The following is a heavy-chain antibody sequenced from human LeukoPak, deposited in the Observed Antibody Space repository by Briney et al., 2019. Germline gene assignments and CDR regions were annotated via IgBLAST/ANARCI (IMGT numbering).Heavy chain of an antibody. V-gene: IGHV3-66*01. CDR3: AGTYYYGSGNYYLFHMDV. CDR1: GFTVSSNY. Sequence: GGSLRLSCAASGFTVSSNYMSWVRQAPGKGLEWVSVIYSGGSTYYADSVKGRFTISRDNSKNTLYLQMNSLRAEDTAVYYCAGTYYYGSGNYYLFHMDVWGQGTTVTVSS. D-gene: IGHD3-10*01. J-gene: IGHJ6*02. CDR2: IYSGGST.